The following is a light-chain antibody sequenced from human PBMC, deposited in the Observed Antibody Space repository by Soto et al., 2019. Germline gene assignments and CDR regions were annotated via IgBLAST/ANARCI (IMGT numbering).Light chain of an antibody. J-gene: IGKJ1*01. CDR3: QQFDGSPWT. CDR1: ETVATN. V-gene: IGKV3-15*01. Sequence: EVVMTQSPATLSVSPGERATLSCRASETVATNLAWYQQKPGQAPRLLISGASTRAAGISDRFRGSGSGTEFTLTISSLRSEDSAIYYCQQFDGSPWTFGQGTTVEI. CDR2: GAS.